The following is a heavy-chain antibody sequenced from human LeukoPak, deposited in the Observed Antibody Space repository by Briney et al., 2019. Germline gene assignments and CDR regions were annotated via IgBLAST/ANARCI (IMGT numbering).Heavy chain of an antibody. D-gene: IGHD6-19*01. CDR1: GFTFSTYG. J-gene: IGHJ3*02. V-gene: IGHV3-30*18. CDR2: ISYDGSDK. CDR3: AKDQGSSGRNAFDI. Sequence: PGGSLRLSCAASGFTFSTYGMHWVRQAPGKGLEWVAVISYDGSDKYYADSVKGRSTISRDNSKNTVYLQMIGLRAEDTAVYYCAKDQGSSGRNAFDIWGRGTTVTVSS.